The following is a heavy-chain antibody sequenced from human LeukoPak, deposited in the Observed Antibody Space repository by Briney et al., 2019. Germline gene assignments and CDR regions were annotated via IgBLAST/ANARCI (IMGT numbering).Heavy chain of an antibody. J-gene: IGHJ4*02. CDR1: GYTFTGYY. Sequence: ASVKVSRKASGYTFTGYYMHWVRQAPGQGLEWMGWINPNSGGTKFAQTFQGRVTMTRDTSINTAYMELSRLRSDDTAVYYCARRTYYYDSSGYYLDYWGQGTLVTVSS. V-gene: IGHV1-2*02. D-gene: IGHD3-22*01. CDR2: INPNSGGT. CDR3: ARRTYYYDSSGYYLDY.